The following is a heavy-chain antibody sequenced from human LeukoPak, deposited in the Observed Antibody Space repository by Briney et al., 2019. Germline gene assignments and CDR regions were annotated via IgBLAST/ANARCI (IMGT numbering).Heavy chain of an antibody. CDR3: VRVPDSGSAIDY. J-gene: IGHJ4*02. CDR2: INSDGSST. D-gene: IGHD1-26*01. CDR1: GFTFSSYW. Sequence: PGGSLRLSCAASGFTFSSYWMHWVRQAPGKGLVWVSRINSDGSSTSYADSVKGRFTISRDNAKNTLYLQMNSLRAEDTAVYYCVRVPDSGSAIDYWGQGTLVTVSS. V-gene: IGHV3-74*01.